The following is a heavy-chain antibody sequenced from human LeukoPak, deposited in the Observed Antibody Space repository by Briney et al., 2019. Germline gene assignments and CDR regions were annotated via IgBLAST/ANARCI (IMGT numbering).Heavy chain of an antibody. CDR2: ISGSGGST. CDR3: ARDTILYGSAYYYYYYMDV. V-gene: IGHV3-23*01. CDR1: GFTFSSYA. J-gene: IGHJ6*03. Sequence: GGSLRLSCAASGFTFSSYAMSWVRQAPGKGLEWVSAISGSGGSTYYADSVKGRFTISRDNSKNTLYLQMNSLRAEDTAVYYCARDTILYGSAYYYYYYMDVWGKGTTVTISS. D-gene: IGHD3-10*01.